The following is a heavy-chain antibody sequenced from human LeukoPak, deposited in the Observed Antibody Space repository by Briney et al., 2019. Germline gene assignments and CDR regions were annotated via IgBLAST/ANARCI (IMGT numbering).Heavy chain of an antibody. Sequence: GRSLRLSCAASRFTFSSYEMNWVRQAPGKGLEWISYISGGGESIHYADSVKGRFTISRDNAKNSLYLQMNSLRAEDTAVYYCARGEREIRTRIPFFDYCGQGTLVTVSS. CDR1: RFTFSSYE. J-gene: IGHJ4*02. V-gene: IGHV3-48*03. CDR3: ARGEREIRTRIPFFDY. CDR2: ISGGGESI. D-gene: IGHD2-2*01.